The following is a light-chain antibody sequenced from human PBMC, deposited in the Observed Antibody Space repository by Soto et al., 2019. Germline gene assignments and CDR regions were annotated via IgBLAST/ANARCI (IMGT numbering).Light chain of an antibody. CDR1: QSISSW. V-gene: IGKV1-5*01. CDR3: QQYNSYSKT. CDR2: DAS. Sequence: DVQMTQSPSTLSATAEDRVTITCLASQSISSWLAWYQRKPGKAPKLLIYDASSLESGVPSRLRGSGSGTEFTITISSLKDDDFATYYCQQYNSYSKTFGHGTKVDIK. J-gene: IGKJ1*01.